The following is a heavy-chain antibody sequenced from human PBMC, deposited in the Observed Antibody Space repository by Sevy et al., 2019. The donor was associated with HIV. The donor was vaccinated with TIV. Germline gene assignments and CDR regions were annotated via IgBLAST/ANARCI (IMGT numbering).Heavy chain of an antibody. J-gene: IGHJ4*01. Sequence: GGSLRLSCAASGFSFSSSSMNCLRQAPGKGLEWLAYITRDGKTKYYADFVKGRFTISRDNAQNSLFLQLNSLRDDDTAVYYCARDYSGSYYRFDLWGHGTLVTVSS. CDR1: GFSFSSSS. CDR3: ARDYSGSYYRFDL. CDR2: ITRDGKTK. V-gene: IGHV3-48*02. D-gene: IGHD1-26*01.